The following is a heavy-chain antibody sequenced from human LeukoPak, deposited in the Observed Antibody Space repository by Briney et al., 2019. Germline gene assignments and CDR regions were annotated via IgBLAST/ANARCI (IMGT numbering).Heavy chain of an antibody. Sequence: PSETLSLTCTVSGGSISGYYWSWIRQPPGKGLEWIGYIFSSGSTNYNPPLKSRLTISEDTSVNQFSLKLSSVTAADTAVYYCARHYYDRSDSYSFDYWGQGTLVTVSS. D-gene: IGHD3-22*01. CDR1: GGSISGYY. J-gene: IGHJ4*02. CDR3: ARHYYDRSDSYSFDY. V-gene: IGHV4-59*08. CDR2: IFSSGST.